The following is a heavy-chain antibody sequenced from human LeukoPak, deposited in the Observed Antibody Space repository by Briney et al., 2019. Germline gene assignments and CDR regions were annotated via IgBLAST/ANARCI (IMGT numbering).Heavy chain of an antibody. CDR2: IYTSGST. J-gene: IGHJ4*02. D-gene: IGHD5-18*01. V-gene: IGHV4-61*02. Sequence: PSETLSLTCTDSGGSLSSGSYYWSWIRQPAGKGLEGIGRIYTSGSTNYNPSLKSRVTISVDTSKNQFSLKLSSVTAADTAVYYCASGYSYGCDYWGQGTLVTVSS. CDR1: GGSLSSGSYY. CDR3: ASGYSYGCDY.